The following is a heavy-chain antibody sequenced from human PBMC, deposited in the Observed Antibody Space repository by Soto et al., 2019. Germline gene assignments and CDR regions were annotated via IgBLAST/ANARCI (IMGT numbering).Heavy chain of an antibody. J-gene: IGHJ6*03. V-gene: IGHV3-23*01. CDR3: AKGSCSGGSCYPYYYYYMDV. CDR1: GFTFSSYA. Sequence: EVQLLESGGGLVQPGGSLRLSCAASGFTFSSYAMSWVRQAPGQGLEWVSAISGSGGSTYYADSVKGRFTIYRDNSKNTLYLQMNSLRAEDTAVYYCAKGSCSGGSCYPYYYYYMDVWGKGTTVTVSS. CDR2: ISGSGGST. D-gene: IGHD2-15*01.